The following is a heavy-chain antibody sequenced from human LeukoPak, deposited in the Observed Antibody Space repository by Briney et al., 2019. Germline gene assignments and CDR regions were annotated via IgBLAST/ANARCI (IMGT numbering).Heavy chain of an antibody. J-gene: IGHJ6*03. D-gene: IGHD3-10*01. CDR2: IYTSGST. CDR1: GDSMSSGTYY. V-gene: IGHV4-61*02. Sequence: SETLSLTCTVSGDSMSSGTYYWSWIRQPAGKGLEWIGRIWIGRIYTSGSTNYNPSLKSRVTMSVDTSKNQFSLKLSSVTAADTAVYYCAGRLNYYYGSGSDYYYYMDVWGKGTTVTISS. CDR3: AGRLNYYYGSGSDYYYYMDV.